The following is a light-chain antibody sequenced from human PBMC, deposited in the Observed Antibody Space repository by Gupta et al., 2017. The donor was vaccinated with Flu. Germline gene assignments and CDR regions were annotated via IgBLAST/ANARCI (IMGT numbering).Light chain of an antibody. CDR1: KLGDKY. CDR2: QES. Sequence: SYELTQPPSVSVSLGQPASITCSGDKLGDKYASWYQQKPGQSLVLVIYQESKRPSGIHERFSGSNSGNTATLTISGTTAMDEDEYYWQAWDSYYVFGTGTKVTVL. CDR3: QAWDSYYV. V-gene: IGLV3-1*01. J-gene: IGLJ1*01.